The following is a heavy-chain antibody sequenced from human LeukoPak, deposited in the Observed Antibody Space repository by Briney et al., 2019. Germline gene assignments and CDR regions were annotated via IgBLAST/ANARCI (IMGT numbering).Heavy chain of an antibody. CDR1: GYTFTGYY. CDR3: AATRYPDSGTEGPAFDI. V-gene: IGHV1-2*02. D-gene: IGHD1-26*01. J-gene: IGHJ3*02. CDR2: INPNSGGT. Sequence: ASVKVSCKASGYTFTGYYMHWVRQAPGQGLEWMGWINPNSGGTNYAQKFQERVTITRDMSTSTAYMELSSLRSEDTAVYYCAATRYPDSGTEGPAFDIWGQGTMVTVSS.